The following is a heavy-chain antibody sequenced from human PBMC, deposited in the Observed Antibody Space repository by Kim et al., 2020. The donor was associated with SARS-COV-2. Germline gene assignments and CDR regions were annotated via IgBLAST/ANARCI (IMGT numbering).Heavy chain of an antibody. CDR2: IKQDGSEK. CDR1: GFTFSSYC. Sequence: GGSLRLSCAASGFTFSSYCMSWVRQAPGKGLEWVANIKQDGSEKYYVDSVKGRFTISRDNAKNSLYLQMNSLRAEDTAVYYCARAGAKRSWYVGVFWYFDHWGRGTLVTVSS. D-gene: IGHD6-13*01. J-gene: IGHJ2*01. V-gene: IGHV3-7*01. CDR3: ARAGAKRSWYVGVFWYFDH.